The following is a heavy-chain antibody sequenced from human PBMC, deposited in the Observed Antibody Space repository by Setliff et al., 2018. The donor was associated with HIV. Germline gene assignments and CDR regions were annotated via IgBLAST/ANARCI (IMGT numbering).Heavy chain of an antibody. Sequence: PSETLSLTCTVSGGSISSSTYYWCWIRQPPGKGLEWIGTIYYSGSPYYNPSLKGRVTISVDTSKIQFSLKLSSVTAADTAVYYCAGRDGYSYGFYFDYWGQGTLVTVSS. CDR3: AGRDGYSYGFYFDY. D-gene: IGHD5-18*01. CDR1: GGSISSSTYY. V-gene: IGHV4-39*01. CDR2: IYYSGSP. J-gene: IGHJ4*02.